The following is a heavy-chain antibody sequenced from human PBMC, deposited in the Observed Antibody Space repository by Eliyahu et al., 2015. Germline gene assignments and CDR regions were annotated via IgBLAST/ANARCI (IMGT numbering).Heavy chain of an antibody. CDR1: GGSFXGYY. V-gene: IGHV4-34*01. CDR3: ARRGQKRWLQFLDY. D-gene: IGHD5-24*01. J-gene: IGHJ4*02. Sequence: QVQLQQWGAGLLKPSETLSLTCAVYGGSFXGYYXSWIRQPPGKGLEWIGEINHSGSTNYNPSLKSRVTISVDTSKNQFSLKLSSVTAADTAVYYCARRGQKRWLQFLDYWGQGTLVTVSS. CDR2: INHSGST.